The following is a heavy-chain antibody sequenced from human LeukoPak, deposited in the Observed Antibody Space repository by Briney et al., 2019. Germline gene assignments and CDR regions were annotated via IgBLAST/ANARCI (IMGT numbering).Heavy chain of an antibody. CDR3: ASVGSYRGY. Sequence: ASVKVSCKTFGYTFTDYYIHWVRQAPGQGLEWMGWINPNSGGTNYAQKFQGRVTMTRDTSISTAYMELSRLRSDDTAVYYCASVGSYRGYWGQGTLVTVSS. CDR2: INPNSGGT. D-gene: IGHD2-15*01. V-gene: IGHV1-2*02. CDR1: GYTFTDYY. J-gene: IGHJ4*02.